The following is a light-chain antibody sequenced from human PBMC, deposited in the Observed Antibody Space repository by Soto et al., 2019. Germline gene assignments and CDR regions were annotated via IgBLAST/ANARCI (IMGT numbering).Light chain of an antibody. CDR3: GSWDSSMSAYV. J-gene: IGLJ1*01. CDR1: GSNIGGNS. Sequence: QSALTQLPSVSAATGQKVTDSCSGSGSNIGGNSVSWYQQLPGTAPKLLIYDDHKRPSGIPDRFCGSKSGTTATLGIAGFQTGDEADYYCGSWDSSMSAYVFGTGTKVTV. V-gene: IGLV1-51*01. CDR2: DDH.